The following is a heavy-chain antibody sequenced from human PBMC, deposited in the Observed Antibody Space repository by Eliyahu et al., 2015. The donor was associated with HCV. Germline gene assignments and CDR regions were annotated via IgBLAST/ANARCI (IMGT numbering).Heavy chain of an antibody. Sequence: EVQLVESGGGLVQPGGSLRLSCAASGFTFSDFWMHWVRQAPGKGLVWVSLITSDGSSRNYADSVKGQFTISRDNAKNTLYLQMNSLRAEDTAVYYCARDGYSYGHDLDYWGHGTLVTVSP. CDR2: ITSDGSSR. V-gene: IGHV3-74*01. D-gene: IGHD5-18*01. CDR3: ARDGYSYGHDLDY. J-gene: IGHJ4*01. CDR1: GFTFSDFW.